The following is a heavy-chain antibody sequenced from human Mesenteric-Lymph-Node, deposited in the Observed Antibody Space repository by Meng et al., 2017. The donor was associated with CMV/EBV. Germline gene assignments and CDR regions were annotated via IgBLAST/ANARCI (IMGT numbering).Heavy chain of an antibody. CDR2: IFYSGRT. J-gene: IGHJ5*02. CDR1: FTDYY. CDR3: ARSARPRYCTSSGCSHWFDP. V-gene: IGHV4-34*12. Sequence: FTDYYWTWIRQPPGKGLEWIGEIFYSGRTNYNPSLESRVTLSVATSRNQISMKMSSVTAADTAVYYCARSARPRYCTSSGCSHWFDPWGQGTLVTVSS. D-gene: IGHD2-2*01.